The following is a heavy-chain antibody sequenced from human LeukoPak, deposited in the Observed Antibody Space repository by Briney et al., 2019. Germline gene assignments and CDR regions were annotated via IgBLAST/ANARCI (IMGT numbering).Heavy chain of an antibody. J-gene: IGHJ4*02. CDR1: GFTFSSYS. Sequence: KPGGSLRLSCAASGFTFSSYSMNWVRQAPGKGLEWVSSISSSSSYIYYADSVKGRFTISRDNAKNSLYLQMNSLRAEDTAVYYCARPSRVHSSWAYFDYWGQGTLVTVSS. V-gene: IGHV3-21*01. CDR3: ARPSRVHSSWAYFDY. CDR2: ISSSSSYI. D-gene: IGHD6-13*01.